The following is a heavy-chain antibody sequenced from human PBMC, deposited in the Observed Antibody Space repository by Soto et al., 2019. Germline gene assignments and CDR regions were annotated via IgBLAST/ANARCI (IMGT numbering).Heavy chain of an antibody. J-gene: IGHJ4*02. CDR1: GFTFSSYS. CDR2: ISSSSSFI. D-gene: IGHD2-21*02. V-gene: IGHV3-48*02. Sequence: GGSLRLSCAASGFTFSSYSMNWVRQAPGKGLEWVSYISSSSSFIYYADSVKGRITISRDNAKNSMYLQMNSLRDEDTAVYYCARGPSGDCGGDCHPDYWGQGTLVTVSS. CDR3: ARGPSGDCGGDCHPDY.